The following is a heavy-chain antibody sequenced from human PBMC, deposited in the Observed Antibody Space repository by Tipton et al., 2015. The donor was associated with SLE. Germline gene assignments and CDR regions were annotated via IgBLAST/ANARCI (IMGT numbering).Heavy chain of an antibody. Sequence: TLSLTCTVSGGSISSGSYYWSWIRQPAGKGLEWIGRIYTSGSTNSNPSLKSRVTISVDTSKNQFSLKLSSVTAADTAVYYCARGNDILTGYIYWGQGTLVTVSS. D-gene: IGHD3-9*01. CDR1: GGSISSGSYY. J-gene: IGHJ4*02. CDR2: IYTSGST. CDR3: ARGNDILTGYIY. V-gene: IGHV4-61*02.